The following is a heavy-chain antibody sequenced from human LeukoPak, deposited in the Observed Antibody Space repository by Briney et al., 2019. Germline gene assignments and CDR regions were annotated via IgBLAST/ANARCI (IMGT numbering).Heavy chain of an antibody. CDR2: ISAYNGNT. CDR3: ARGDYYGSGTYYKKTADY. D-gene: IGHD3-10*01. V-gene: IGHV1-18*01. Sequence: ASVKVSCKASGYTFTSYGISWVRQAPGQGLEWMGWISAYNGNTNYAQKLQGRVTMTTDTSTSTAYMELRSLRSDDTAVYYCARGDYYGSGTYYKKTADYWGQGTLVTVSS. J-gene: IGHJ4*02. CDR1: GYTFTSYG.